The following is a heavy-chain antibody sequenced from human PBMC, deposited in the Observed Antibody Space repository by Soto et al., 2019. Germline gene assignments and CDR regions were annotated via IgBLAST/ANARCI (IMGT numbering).Heavy chain of an antibody. CDR3: ATRAAVAGRFDF. CDR2: IKSQSDGGTT. CDR1: GFSFSNAW. V-gene: IGHV3-15*07. J-gene: IGHJ4*02. Sequence: EVQLVESGGDLVTPGGSLILSCAASGFSFSNAWMNWVRQAPGKGLEWVGRIKSQSDGGTTDYAAPVKDRFVISRDDPQNPLYLQMSSLKTEDTAVYYCATRAAVAGRFDFWGQGTLVTVSS. D-gene: IGHD6-19*01.